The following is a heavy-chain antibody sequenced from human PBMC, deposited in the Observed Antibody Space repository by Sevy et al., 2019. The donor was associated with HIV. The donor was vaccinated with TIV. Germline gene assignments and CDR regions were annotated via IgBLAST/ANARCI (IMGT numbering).Heavy chain of an antibody. CDR3: ARARIAASAPYYFDY. J-gene: IGHJ4*02. CDR1: VFTFSDYY. D-gene: IGHD6-13*01. Sequence: GGSLRLSCAASVFTFSDYYMSWIRQAPGKGLEWISYISSRNTYTNYADSVKGRFTISRDNAKNSLYLHMDSLRAEDTAVYYCARARIAASAPYYFDYWCQGTLVTVSS. V-gene: IGHV3-11*06. CDR2: ISSRNTYT.